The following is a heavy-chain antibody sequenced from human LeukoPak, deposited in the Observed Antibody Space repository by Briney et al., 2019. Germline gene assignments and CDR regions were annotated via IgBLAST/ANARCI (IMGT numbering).Heavy chain of an antibody. J-gene: IGHJ3*02. Sequence: GGSLRLSCAASGFTFSSYWMHWVRQAPGKGLVWVSRINTDGSSTSYADSVKGRFTISRDNSKNTLYLQMNSLRAEDTAVYYCARDRGSSGYYQSDAFDIWGQGTMVTVSS. CDR3: ARDRGSSGYYQSDAFDI. CDR2: INTDGSST. D-gene: IGHD3-22*01. CDR1: GFTFSSYW. V-gene: IGHV3-74*01.